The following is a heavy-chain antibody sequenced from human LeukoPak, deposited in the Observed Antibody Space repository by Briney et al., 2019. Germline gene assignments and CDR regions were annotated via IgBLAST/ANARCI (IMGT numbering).Heavy chain of an antibody. J-gene: IGHJ4*02. CDR2: IYYSGST. D-gene: IGHD3-22*01. CDR1: GFTFSDYY. Sequence: GSLRLSCAASGFTFSDYYMSWIRQAPGKGLEWIGYIYYSGSTNYNPSLKSRVTISLDTSKNQFSLQLSSVTAADTAVYYCARSTWLLDKWGQGTLVTVSS. V-gene: IGHV4-59*01. CDR3: ARSTWLLDK.